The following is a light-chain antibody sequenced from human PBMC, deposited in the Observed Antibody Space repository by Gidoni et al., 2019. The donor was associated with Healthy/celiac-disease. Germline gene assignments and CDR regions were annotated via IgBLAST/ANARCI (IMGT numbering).Light chain of an antibody. CDR1: KLGDKY. J-gene: IGLJ2*01. CDR3: QAWDSSTVV. CDR2: QDS. V-gene: IGLV3-1*01. Sequence: SSELPQPPPASVPPGQTASITCSGDKLGDKYACWYQQKPGQSPVLVIYQDSKRPSGIPERFSGSNSGNTATLTISGTQAMDEADYYCQAWDSSTVVFGGGTKLTVL.